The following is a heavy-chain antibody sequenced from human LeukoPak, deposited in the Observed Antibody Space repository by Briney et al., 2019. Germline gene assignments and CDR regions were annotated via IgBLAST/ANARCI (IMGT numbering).Heavy chain of an antibody. CDR1: GYTFTGYY. D-gene: IGHD2-2*01. CDR3: ARGYCSSTSCYSGLYYFDY. V-gene: IGHV1-2*02. Sequence: ASVKVSCKASGYTFTGYYMHWVRQAPGQGLEWMGWINPNSGGTNYAQKFQGRVTMTRDTSISTAYMELSRLRSDDTAVYYCARGYCSSTSCYSGLYYFDYWGQGTLVTVSS. J-gene: IGHJ4*02. CDR2: INPNSGGT.